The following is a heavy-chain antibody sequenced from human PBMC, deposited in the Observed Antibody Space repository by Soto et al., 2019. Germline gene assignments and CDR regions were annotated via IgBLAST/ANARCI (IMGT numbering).Heavy chain of an antibody. CDR2: ISWNSDSI. CDR1: GFIFDDFA. J-gene: IGHJ4*02. D-gene: IGHD3-3*01. CDR3: TIVGGLYDFWSGPLHFDL. Sequence: EAQLVESGGGFVQPGRSLRLSCAGSGFIFDDFAIHWVRQAPGKGLEWVSGISWNSDSIGYADSVKGRFTISRDNAKNSLYLQMNSLRVEDTALYYCTIVGGLYDFWSGPLHFDLWGQGTLVTVSS. V-gene: IGHV3-9*01.